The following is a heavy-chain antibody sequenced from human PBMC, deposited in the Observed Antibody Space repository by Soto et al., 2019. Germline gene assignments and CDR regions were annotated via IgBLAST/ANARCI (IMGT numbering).Heavy chain of an antibody. J-gene: IGHJ4*02. V-gene: IGHV3-23*01. CDR1: GFTFSSYA. Sequence: GGSLRLSCAASGFTFSSYAMSWVRQAPGKGLEWVSAISGSGSSTYFADSVKGRFTISRDNSKNTLYLQMNSLRAEDTAQYYCASSSSWYPYYFEYWGQGTLVTVSS. D-gene: IGHD6-13*01. CDR2: ISGSGSST. CDR3: ASSSSWYPYYFEY.